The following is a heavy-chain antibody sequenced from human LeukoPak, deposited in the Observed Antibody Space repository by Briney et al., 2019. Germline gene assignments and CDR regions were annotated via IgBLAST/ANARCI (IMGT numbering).Heavy chain of an antibody. J-gene: IGHJ4*02. CDR2: ISYDGSNK. Sequence: GGSLRLSCTASGFIFTNFAMNWVRQAPGKGLEWVAVISYDGSNKYYADSVKGRFTISRDNSKNTLYLQMNSLRAEDTAVYYCANGAIYDYVWGSYRPFDYWGQGTLVTVSS. CDR1: GFIFTNFA. CDR3: ANGAIYDYVWGSYRPFDY. D-gene: IGHD3-16*02. V-gene: IGHV3-30*18.